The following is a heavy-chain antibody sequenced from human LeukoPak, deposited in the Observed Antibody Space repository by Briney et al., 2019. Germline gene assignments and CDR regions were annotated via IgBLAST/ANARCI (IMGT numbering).Heavy chain of an antibody. Sequence: SETLSLTCTVSGGSISSYYWSWIRQPPGKGLEWIGYIYYSGSTNYNPSLKSRVTISVDTSKNQFSLKLSSVTAADTAVYYCARHPDDYGGSYSLFDYWGQGTLVTVSS. J-gene: IGHJ4*02. CDR3: ARHPDDYGGSYSLFDY. CDR1: GGSISSYY. V-gene: IGHV4-59*08. D-gene: IGHD1-26*01. CDR2: IYYSGST.